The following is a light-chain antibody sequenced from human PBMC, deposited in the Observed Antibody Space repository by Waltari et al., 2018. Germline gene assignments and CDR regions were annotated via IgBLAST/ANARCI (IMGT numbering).Light chain of an antibody. Sequence: QSGMTQPASVSGSPGQSNTISCTGTSSDVGNYNLVSWYQQYPGKAPKLMVYEVTRRSSGVSDRFSGSKSGNTASLTIYGLQSEDEADYYCCSYAGLGIYVFGTGTKVTVL. CDR3: CSYAGLGIYV. CDR2: EVT. V-gene: IGLV2-23*02. CDR1: SSDVGNYNL. J-gene: IGLJ1*01.